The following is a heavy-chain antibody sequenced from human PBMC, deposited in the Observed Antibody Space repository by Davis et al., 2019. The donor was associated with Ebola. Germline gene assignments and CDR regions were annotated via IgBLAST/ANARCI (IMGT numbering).Heavy chain of an antibody. V-gene: IGHV5-51*01. CDR1: GSTFDTHW. CDR3: ARHLYPTTATSSLCLGY. Sequence: GGSLRLSCKGSGSTFDTHWIGWVRQVPGKGLEWMGIIYPADSDVRYSPSFQGRVTISVDKSTSTAYLQWSSLKASDTAMYYCARHLYPTTATSSLCLGYWGQGTLVTVSS. D-gene: IGHD2-15*01. J-gene: IGHJ4*02. CDR2: IYPADSDV.